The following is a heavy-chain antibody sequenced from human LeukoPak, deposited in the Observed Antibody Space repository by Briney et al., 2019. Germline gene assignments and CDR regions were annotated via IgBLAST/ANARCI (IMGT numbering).Heavy chain of an antibody. CDR2: IYYSGST. D-gene: IGHD5-24*01. J-gene: IGHJ4*02. Sequence: SETPSLTCTVSGGSISYYYWSWIRQPPGKGLEWIGYIYYSGSTNFNPSLKSRVTISLDKSKNQFSLNLTSVTTADTAVYYCARGRDGYNLPSFDYWGQGTLVTVSS. V-gene: IGHV4-59*01. CDR1: GGSISYYY. CDR3: ARGRDGYNLPSFDY.